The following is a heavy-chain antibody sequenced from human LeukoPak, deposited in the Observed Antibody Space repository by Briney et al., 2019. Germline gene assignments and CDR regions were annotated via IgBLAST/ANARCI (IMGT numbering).Heavy chain of an antibody. J-gene: IGHJ5*02. CDR2: IYNGVNT. Sequence: PETLSLTCTVSGASVSSASYWTWIRQPPGKGVEWIAHIYNGVNTNYNPSLKSRVTISVDTSKNQFSLRLNSVTAADTAVYYCARSRAFNSGAFDPWGQGSLVTVSS. CDR3: ARSRAFNSGAFDP. D-gene: IGHD1-26*01. V-gene: IGHV4-61*01. CDR1: GASVSSASY.